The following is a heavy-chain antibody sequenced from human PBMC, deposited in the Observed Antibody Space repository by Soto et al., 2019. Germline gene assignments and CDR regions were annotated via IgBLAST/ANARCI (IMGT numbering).Heavy chain of an antibody. D-gene: IGHD2-2*03. V-gene: IGHV3-21*01. CDR1: GFTFSSYS. Sequence: GGSLRLSCAASGFTFSSYSMNWVRQAPGKGLEWVSSISSSSSYIYYADSVKGRFTISRDNAKSSLYLQMNSLRAEDTAVYYCARVMDIVVVPAAPPYYYYGMDVWGQGTTVTVSS. CDR2: ISSSSSYI. CDR3: ARVMDIVVVPAAPPYYYYGMDV. J-gene: IGHJ6*02.